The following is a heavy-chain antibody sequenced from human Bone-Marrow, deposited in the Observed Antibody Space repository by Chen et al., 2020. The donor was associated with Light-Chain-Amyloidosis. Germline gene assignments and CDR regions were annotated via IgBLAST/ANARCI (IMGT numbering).Heavy chain of an antibody. CDR3: ARRRDGYNFDY. D-gene: IGHD5-12*01. Sequence: VKKPGESLKISCKGSGYTFPNYWIGWVRQMPGIGLEWMGVIYPDDSDARYSPSFEGQVTISADKSITTAYLQWRSLKASDTAMYYCARRRDGYNFDYWGQGTLVTVSS. J-gene: IGHJ4*02. CDR1: GYTFPNYW. V-gene: IGHV5-51*01. CDR2: IYPDDSDA.